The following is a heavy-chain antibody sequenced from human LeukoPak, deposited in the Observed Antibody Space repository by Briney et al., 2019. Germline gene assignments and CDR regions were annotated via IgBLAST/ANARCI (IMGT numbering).Heavy chain of an antibody. CDR2: IRYDGSNK. CDR1: GFTFSSYG. CDR3: ARGGRVGDNNGYYIDY. J-gene: IGHJ4*02. Sequence: GGSLRLSCAASGFTFSSYGMHWVRQAPGKGLEWVAFIRYDGSNKYYADSVKGRFTISRDNSKNTLYLQMNSLRTEDTAVYSCARGGRVGDNNGYYIDYWGQGTLVTVSS. D-gene: IGHD3-22*01. V-gene: IGHV3-30*02.